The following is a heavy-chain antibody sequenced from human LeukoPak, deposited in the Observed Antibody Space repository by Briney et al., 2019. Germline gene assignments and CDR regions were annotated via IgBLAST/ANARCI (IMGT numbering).Heavy chain of an antibody. CDR1: GGTVSSYA. J-gene: IGHJ4*02. V-gene: IGHV1-69*13. D-gene: IGHD3-22*01. Sequence: GAPVKVSCKAAGGTVSSYAISWVRQAPGQGREWMGGVIPIFDTADYAEKFQGRVTITADESTTTAYMELSSLRSEDTAVYYCARVPRAYYYDSSGYYLDYWGQGTLVTVSS. CDR3: ARVPRAYYYDSSGYYLDY. CDR2: VIPIFDTA.